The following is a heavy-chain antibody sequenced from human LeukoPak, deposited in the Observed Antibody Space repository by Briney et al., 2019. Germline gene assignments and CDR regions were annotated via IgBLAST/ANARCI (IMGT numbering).Heavy chain of an antibody. V-gene: IGHV3-49*04. CDR3: YSGHDSIYFDY. CDR2: IRSKNFGETQ. Sequence: GGSLRLSCTVSGFNFGDYTMTRVRQAPGKGLEWVSFIRSKNFGETQEYAAAVKGRFTISRDDSKNITYLEMNSLKTEDTAVYYCYSGHDSIYFDYWGQGTLVTVSS. CDR1: GFNFGDYT. D-gene: IGHD5-12*01. J-gene: IGHJ4*02.